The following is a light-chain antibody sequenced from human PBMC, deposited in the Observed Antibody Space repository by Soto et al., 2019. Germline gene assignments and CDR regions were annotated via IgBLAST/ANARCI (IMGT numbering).Light chain of an antibody. CDR3: CSYAGSSTSPGVV. CDR2: EGS. V-gene: IGLV2-23*01. CDR1: SSDVGSYNL. Sequence: QSVLTQPASVSGSPGQSITISCTGTSSDVGSYNLVSWYQQHPGKAPKLMIYEGSKRPSGVSNRFSGSKSGNTASLTISGLQAEDEADYYCCSYAGSSTSPGVVFGGGTRLTVL. J-gene: IGLJ2*01.